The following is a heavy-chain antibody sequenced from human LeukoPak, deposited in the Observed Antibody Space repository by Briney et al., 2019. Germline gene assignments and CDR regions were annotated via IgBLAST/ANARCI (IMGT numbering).Heavy chain of an antibody. CDR3: ARDDFSTYPGLNYFDY. CDR2: TNVGNDYT. J-gene: IGHJ4*02. V-gene: IGHV1-3*01. CDR1: GYTFTHYA. Sequence: GASVKVSCKASGYTFTHYAVHWVRQAPGQRLEWMGWTNVGNDYTESSQKFQDRLTITSDTTATTVYMELSGLRSEDTAVYYCARDDFSTYPGLNYFDYWGQGSLVTVSS. D-gene: IGHD4-11*01.